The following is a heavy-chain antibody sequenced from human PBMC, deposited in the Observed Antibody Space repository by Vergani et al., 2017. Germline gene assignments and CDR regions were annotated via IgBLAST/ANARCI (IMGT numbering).Heavy chain of an antibody. D-gene: IGHD5-24*01. CDR1: GFTVSSNY. V-gene: IGHV3-53*05. CDR3: AKDKGWLQLGGLDY. J-gene: IGHJ4*02. Sequence: AASGFTVSSNYMSWVRQAPGKGLEWVSVIYSGGSTYYADSVKGRFTISRDNSKNTLYLQMNSLRAEDTALYYCAKDKGWLQLGGLDYWGQGTLVTVSS. CDR2: IYSGGST.